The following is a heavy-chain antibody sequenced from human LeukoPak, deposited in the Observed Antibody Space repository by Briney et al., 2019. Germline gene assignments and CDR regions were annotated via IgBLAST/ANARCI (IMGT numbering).Heavy chain of an antibody. Sequence: PGGSLRLSCAVSGITLSNYGMSWVRQAPGKGLEWVAGISASPGSTNYADSVKGRFTISRDNPKNTLYLQMNSLKTEDTAVYYCTRAVLWFGDAFDYWGQGTLVTVSS. CDR2: ISASPGST. V-gene: IGHV3-23*01. CDR3: TRAVLWFGDAFDY. D-gene: IGHD3-10*01. CDR1: GITLSNYG. J-gene: IGHJ4*02.